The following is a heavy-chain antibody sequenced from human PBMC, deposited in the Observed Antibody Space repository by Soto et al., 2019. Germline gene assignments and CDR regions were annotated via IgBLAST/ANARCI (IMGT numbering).Heavy chain of an antibody. Sequence: VQLLESGGGLVQPGGSLRLSCAASGFTFSSYGMHWVRQAPGKGLEWVAVIWYDGSNKYYADSVKGRFTISRDNSKNTLYLQMNSLRAEDTAVYYCATEDSGYDYYFDYWGQGTLVTVSS. J-gene: IGHJ4*02. D-gene: IGHD5-12*01. CDR2: IWYDGSNK. CDR3: ATEDSGYDYYFDY. V-gene: IGHV3-33*08. CDR1: GFTFSSYG.